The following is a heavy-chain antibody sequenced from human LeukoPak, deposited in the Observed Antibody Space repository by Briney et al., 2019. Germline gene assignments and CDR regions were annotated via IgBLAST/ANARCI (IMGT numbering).Heavy chain of an antibody. CDR1: RFSFSAYP. Sequence: PGGSLRLSCEASRFSFSAYPMGWVRRAPGKGLEWVSGISASGDVTFHADPVKGRFTISKDNSQNTLYLQMNNLRAEDTAVYHCATWPGAWYGEDSWGQGTLVTVSS. V-gene: IGHV3-23*01. CDR2: ISASGDVT. D-gene: IGHD3-10*01. J-gene: IGHJ4*02. CDR3: ATWPGAWYGEDS.